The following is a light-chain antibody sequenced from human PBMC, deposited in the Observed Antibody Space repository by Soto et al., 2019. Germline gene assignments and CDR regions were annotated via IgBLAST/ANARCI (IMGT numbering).Light chain of an antibody. Sequence: IVITQSPASLAVSLGERATINCKSRQSGLDSTTNNNSLAWYQQKQGQPPKLLIYWAYTRESGLPDRFSGSRSGTHFTLTISRLHAEDLAVHDFQQSYDNPYTFGQGKRRDI. J-gene: IGKJ2*01. CDR3: QQSYDNPYT. CDR1: QSGLDSTTNNNS. CDR2: WAY. V-gene: IGKV4-1*01.